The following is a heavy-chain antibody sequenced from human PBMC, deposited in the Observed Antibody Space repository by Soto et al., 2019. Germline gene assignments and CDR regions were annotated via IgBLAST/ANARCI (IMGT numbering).Heavy chain of an antibody. CDR2: INHSGNI. V-gene: IGHV4-34*01. D-gene: IGHD2-21*01. J-gene: IGHJ5*01. CDR3: ARGRGEFAA. Sequence: SETLSLTCAVYGASHSDNYCNWLRQPPGKRLEWFGEINHSGNINCNPSLRSRVTISIDTSKNQWSLNLRAVSAADTSVYYCARGRGEFAAGGQGTPVTVSS. CDR1: GASHSDNY.